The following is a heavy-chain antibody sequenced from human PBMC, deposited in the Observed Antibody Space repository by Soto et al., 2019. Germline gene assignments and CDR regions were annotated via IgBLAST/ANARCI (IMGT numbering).Heavy chain of an antibody. D-gene: IGHD5-18*01. CDR2: IWYDGSNK. CDR1: GFTFSSYG. J-gene: IGHJ4*02. V-gene: IGHV3-33*01. Sequence: QVQLVESGGGVVQPGRSLRLSCAASGFTFSSYGMHWVRQAPGKGLEWVAVIWYDGSNKYYADSVKGRFTISRDNSKNTLYLQMNSLRAEDTAVYYCARYQGRGYNYGFDYWGQGTLVTVSS. CDR3: ARYQGRGYNYGFDY.